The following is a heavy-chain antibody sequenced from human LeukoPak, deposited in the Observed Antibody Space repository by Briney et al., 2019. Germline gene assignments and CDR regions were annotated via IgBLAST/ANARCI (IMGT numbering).Heavy chain of an antibody. J-gene: IGHJ4*02. V-gene: IGHV5-51*01. CDR2: IYPGDSDT. CDR1: GSSFTSYW. Sequence: GESLQISCQVSGSSFTSYWIGWVRQMPGKGLEWMGIIYPGDSDTRYSPSFQGQVTISADKSISTAYLQWSSLKASDTAMYYCARGAHISDYYDSSGYYLYWGQGTLVTVSS. CDR3: ARGAHISDYYDSSGYYLY. D-gene: IGHD3-22*01.